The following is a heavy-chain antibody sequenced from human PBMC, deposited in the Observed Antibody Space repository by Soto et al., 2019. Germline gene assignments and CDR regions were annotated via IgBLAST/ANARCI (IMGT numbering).Heavy chain of an antibody. V-gene: IGHV3-33*01. CDR1: GFTFSRFG. CDR3: ARDDDFDDNGLDY. J-gene: IGHJ4*02. Sequence: QVQLVESGGGVVQPGTSLRLSCAAPGFTFSRFGMHWVRQAPGKGLEWVGVILNDGSNEKYADSVKGRFTISRDNSKNTLYLQMNSLRAEDTAVYYCARDDDFDDNGLDYWGQGTLVTVSS. CDR2: ILNDGSNE. D-gene: IGHD4-17*01.